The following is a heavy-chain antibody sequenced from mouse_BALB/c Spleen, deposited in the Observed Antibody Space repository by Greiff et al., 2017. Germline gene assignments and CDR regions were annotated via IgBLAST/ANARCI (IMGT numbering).Heavy chain of an antibody. V-gene: IGHV3-8*02. CDR2: ISYSGST. D-gene: IGHD1-1*01. CDR1: GDSITSGY. J-gene: IGHJ1*01. Sequence: EVMLVESGPSLVKPSQTLSLTCSVTGDSITSGYWNWIRKFPGNKLEYMGYISYSGSTYYNPSLKSRISITRDTSKNQYYLQLNSVTTEDTATYYCARAGGSSYYWYFDVWGAGTTVTVSS. CDR3: ARAGGSSYYWYFDV.